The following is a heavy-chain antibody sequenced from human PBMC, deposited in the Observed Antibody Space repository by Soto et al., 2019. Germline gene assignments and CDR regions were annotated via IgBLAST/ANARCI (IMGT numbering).Heavy chain of an antibody. Sequence: ASVKVSCKASGGTFSSYAISCVRQAPGQGLEWMGGIIPIFGTANYAQKFQGRVTITADESTSTAYMELSSLRSEDTAVYYCARGYCTNGVCYHFDYWGQGTLVTVSS. CDR2: IIPIFGTA. CDR3: ARGYCTNGVCYHFDY. V-gene: IGHV1-69*13. CDR1: GGTFSSYA. D-gene: IGHD2-8*01. J-gene: IGHJ4*02.